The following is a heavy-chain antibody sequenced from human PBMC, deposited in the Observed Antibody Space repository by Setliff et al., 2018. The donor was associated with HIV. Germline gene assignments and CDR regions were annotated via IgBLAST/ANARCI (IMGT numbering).Heavy chain of an antibody. V-gene: IGHV4-61*01. CDR1: GDSISSGSYY. CDR2: IYYSGST. D-gene: IGHD3-16*01. J-gene: IGHJ5*02. CDR3: ARKGNVGGWFDP. Sequence: PSETLSLTCSVSGDSISSGSYYWSWIRQPPGKGLEWIGYIYYSGSTNYNPSPKSRVTISVDTSKNQFSLKLSSVTAADTAVYYCARKGNVGGWFDPWGQGTLVTVSS.